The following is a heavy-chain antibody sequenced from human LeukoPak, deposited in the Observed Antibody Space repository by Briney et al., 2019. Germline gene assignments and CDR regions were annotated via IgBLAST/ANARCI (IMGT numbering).Heavy chain of an antibody. CDR1: GYTLTELS. CDR3: ATDRTNGVDYGMDV. D-gene: IGHD2-8*01. CDR2: FDPEDGET. Sequence: ASVKVSCKVSGYTLTELSMHWVRQARGKGLEWMGGFDPEDGETIYAQKFQGRVTMTEDTSTDTAYMELSSLRSEDTAVYYCATDRTNGVDYGMDVWGQGTTVTVSS. V-gene: IGHV1-24*01. J-gene: IGHJ6*02.